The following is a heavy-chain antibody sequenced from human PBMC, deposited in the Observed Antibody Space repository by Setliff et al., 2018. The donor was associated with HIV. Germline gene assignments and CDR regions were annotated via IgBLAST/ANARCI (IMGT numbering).Heavy chain of an antibody. Sequence: SGPTLVNPPPTLTLTCTFSGLSLSTSGVGVGWIRQSPGQALEWLAFIYWNNNKHYSTSLKIRLTVTKDTSKNRVVFTMTNMDPVDTATYYCAYSGRQLRGPYFDFWGQGTPVTVSS. CDR2: IYWNNNK. D-gene: IGHD1-1*01. CDR3: AYSGRQLRGPYFDF. CDR1: GLSLSTSGVG. J-gene: IGHJ4*02. V-gene: IGHV2-5*01.